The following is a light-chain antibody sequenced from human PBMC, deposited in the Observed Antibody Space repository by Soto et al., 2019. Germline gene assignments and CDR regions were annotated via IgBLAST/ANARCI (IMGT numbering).Light chain of an antibody. CDR1: ERLSSVY. J-gene: IGKJ5*01. CDR2: GAS. Sequence: IVMTQSPATLSMSPGERATLSCRASERLSSVYLAWDQERPGQPPRLLIYGASNGATGIPDRFSGSGSGTDFTLIINRLEPEDVAIYYCQQYGGSPRITFGQGTRLEI. CDR3: QQYGGSPRIT. V-gene: IGKV3-20*01.